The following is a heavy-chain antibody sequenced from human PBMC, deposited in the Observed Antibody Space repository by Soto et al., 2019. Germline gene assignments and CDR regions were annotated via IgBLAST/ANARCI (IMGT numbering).Heavy chain of an antibody. CDR1: GFSFSSYW. Sequence: PGGSLRLSCAASGFSFSSYWMSWVRQAPGKGMEWVANIKEDGSEKYYVDSVKGRFTISRDDARSSLHLHMKSLRAEDTAVYYCARDQYYGGNSDFWGQGTLVTVSS. D-gene: IGHD4-17*01. CDR3: ARDQYYGGNSDF. CDR2: IKEDGSEK. J-gene: IGHJ4*02. V-gene: IGHV3-7*03.